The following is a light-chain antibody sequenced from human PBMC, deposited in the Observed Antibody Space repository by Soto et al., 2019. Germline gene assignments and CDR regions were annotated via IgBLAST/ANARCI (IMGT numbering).Light chain of an antibody. J-gene: IGLJ1*01. CDR3: SSYTSSSNPLYV. CDR1: SSDVGGYNY. V-gene: IGLV2-14*01. Sequence: QSVLTQPASVSGSPGQSITISCTGTSSDVGGYNYVSWYQQHPGKAPKLMIYDVSNRPSGVSNRFSGSKSGNTASLTISGLQAEDEADYYCSSYTSSSNPLYVFGTGTKLTVL. CDR2: DVS.